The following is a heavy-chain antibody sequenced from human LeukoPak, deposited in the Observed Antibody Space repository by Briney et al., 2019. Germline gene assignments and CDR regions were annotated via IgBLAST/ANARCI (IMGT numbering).Heavy chain of an antibody. CDR2: ISSSVYTI. J-gene: IGHJ3*01. CDR3: ARSRSIAGDGFDV. Sequence: GGSLRLSCVASGFTFSGYEMNWVRQAPGKGLEWVSYISSSVYTIYYADPVKGRFTVSRDNAKNSLYLQMNSLRAEDTAVHFCARSRSIAGDGFDVWGQGTRVTVSS. CDR1: GFTFSGYE. V-gene: IGHV3-48*03. D-gene: IGHD2-21*01.